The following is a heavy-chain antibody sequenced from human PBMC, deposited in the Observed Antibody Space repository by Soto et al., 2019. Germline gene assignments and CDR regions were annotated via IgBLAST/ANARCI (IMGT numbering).Heavy chain of an antibody. Sequence: SETLSLTGTVSVDSISSGVYYWSWIGQHPEKGLEWFGYISYGGSTSYTPSLESRVTISVDTSMNQFSLKLSSVTAADTAVYYCARDSHTVLRLLEWSKSPPDYDYGMDVWGQGITVTVSS. CDR1: VDSISSGVYY. D-gene: IGHD3-3*01. CDR3: ARDSHTVLRLLEWSKSPPDYDYGMDV. CDR2: ISYGGST. V-gene: IGHV4-31*03. J-gene: IGHJ6*02.